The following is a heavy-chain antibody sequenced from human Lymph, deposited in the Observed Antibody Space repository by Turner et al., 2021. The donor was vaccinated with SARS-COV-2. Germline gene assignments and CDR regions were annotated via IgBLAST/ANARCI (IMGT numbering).Heavy chain of an antibody. Sequence: QVQLVESGGGVVEPGRSLRLTCAASGFTFSSYAMHWVRQAPGKGLEWVAVISYDGSNKYYADSVKGRFTISRDNSKNTLYLQMNSLRAEDTAVYYCARDDREFWSGYYTHYYYYGMDVWGQGTTVTVSS. CDR2: ISYDGSNK. D-gene: IGHD3-3*01. CDR3: ARDDREFWSGYYTHYYYYGMDV. J-gene: IGHJ6*02. V-gene: IGHV3-30*04. CDR1: GFTFSSYA.